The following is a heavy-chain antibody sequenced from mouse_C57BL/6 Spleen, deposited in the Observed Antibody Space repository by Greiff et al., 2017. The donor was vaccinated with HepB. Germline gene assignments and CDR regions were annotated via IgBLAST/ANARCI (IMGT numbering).Heavy chain of an antibody. CDR3: AKGQLRLQGYYFDY. D-gene: IGHD3-2*02. Sequence: EVQLQQSGPELVKPGASVKISCKASGYTFTDYYMNWVKQSHGKSLEWIGDINPNNGGTSYNQKFKGKATLTVDKSSSTAYMELRSLTSEDSAVYYCAKGQLRLQGYYFDYWGQGTTLTVSS. CDR2: INPNNGGT. V-gene: IGHV1-26*01. J-gene: IGHJ2*01. CDR1: GYTFTDYY.